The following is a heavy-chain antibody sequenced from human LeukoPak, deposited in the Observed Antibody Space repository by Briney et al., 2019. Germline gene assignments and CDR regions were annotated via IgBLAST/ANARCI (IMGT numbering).Heavy chain of an antibody. CDR3: AKERGNYDYYFDY. CDR2: ISWNSGSI. D-gene: IGHD1-26*01. J-gene: IGHJ4*02. CDR1: GFTFDEYA. Sequence: RSGGSLRLSCAASGFTFDEYAMHWVRQAPGKGLECVSGISWNSGSIDYADSVKGRFTISRDNVKNSLYLQMNSLRAEDTALYYCAKERGNYDYYFDYWGQGTLVTVSS. V-gene: IGHV3-9*01.